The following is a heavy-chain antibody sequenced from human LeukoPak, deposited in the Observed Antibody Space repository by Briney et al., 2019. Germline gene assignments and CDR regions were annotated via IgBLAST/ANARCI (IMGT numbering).Heavy chain of an antibody. CDR3: AKDIAAMVRGAFDY. J-gene: IGHJ4*02. Sequence: GGSLRLSCAASGFTFSSYSMNWVRQAPGKGLEWVSSISSSSSYIYYADSVKGRFTISRDNAKNSLYLQMNSLRAEDTALYYCAKDIAAMVRGAFDYWGQGTLVTVSS. CDR1: GFTFSSYS. V-gene: IGHV3-21*04. D-gene: IGHD3-10*01. CDR2: ISSSSSYI.